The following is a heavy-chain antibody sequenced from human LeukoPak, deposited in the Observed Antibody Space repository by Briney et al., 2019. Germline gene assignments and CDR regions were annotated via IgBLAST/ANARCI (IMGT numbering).Heavy chain of an antibody. Sequence: GGSLRLSCAASGFTFSTYSMNWVRQAPGKGLEWVSYISRNSGSIYYAYSVKGRFTISRDNAKNSLYLQMNNLRGEDTAVYFCARPLDDYVDYVSYVHHWGQGTLVTVSS. J-gene: IGHJ1*01. CDR1: GFTFSTYS. CDR3: ARPLDDYVDYVSYVHH. V-gene: IGHV3-48*01. CDR2: ISRNSGSI. D-gene: IGHD4-17*01.